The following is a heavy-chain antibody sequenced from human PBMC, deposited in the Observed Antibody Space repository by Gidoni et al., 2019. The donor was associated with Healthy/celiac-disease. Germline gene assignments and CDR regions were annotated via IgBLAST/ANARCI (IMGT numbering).Heavy chain of an antibody. CDR2: INHSGST. D-gene: IGHD2-2*01. Sequence: QVQLQQWGAGLLKPSETLSLTCAVYGGSFSGSSWSWIRQPPGKGLEWIGEINHSGSTNYNPSLKMRVTISVDTSKNQYSLKLSSVTAADTAVYYCARYSGDIVVVPAAIGGLDYWGQGTLVTVSS. V-gene: IGHV4-34*01. CDR3: ARYSGDIVVVPAAIGGLDY. CDR1: GGSFSGSS. J-gene: IGHJ4*02.